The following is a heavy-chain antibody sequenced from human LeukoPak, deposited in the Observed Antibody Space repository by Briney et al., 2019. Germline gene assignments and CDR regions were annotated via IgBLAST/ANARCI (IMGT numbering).Heavy chain of an antibody. Sequence: PSETLSLTCTVSGGSISSSSYYWGWIRQPPGKGLEWIGSIYYSGSTNYNPSLKSRITMSVDTSRNQFSLRLSSVTAADTAVYYCARLHGDYWGQGILVTVSS. CDR1: GGSISSSSYY. J-gene: IGHJ4*02. CDR2: IYYSGST. CDR3: ARLHGDY. V-gene: IGHV4-39*07.